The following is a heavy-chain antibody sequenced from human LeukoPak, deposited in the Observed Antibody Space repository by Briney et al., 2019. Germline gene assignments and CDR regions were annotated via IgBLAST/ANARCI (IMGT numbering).Heavy chain of an antibody. CDR1: GYTFTGYY. V-gene: IGHV1-2*02. CDR2: INPNSGGT. CDR3: ARVPTGVPAANFDY. D-gene: IGHD2-2*01. Sequence: ASVKVSCKASGYTFTGYYMHWVRQAPGQGLEWMGWINPNSGGTNYAQKFQGRVTMTRDTSISTAYMELSRLRSDGTAVYYCARVPTGVPAANFDYWGQGTLVTVSS. J-gene: IGHJ4*02.